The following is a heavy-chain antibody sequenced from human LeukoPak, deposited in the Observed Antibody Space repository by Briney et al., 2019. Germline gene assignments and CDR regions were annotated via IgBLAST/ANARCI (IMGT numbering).Heavy chain of an antibody. CDR3: AKLKSYNWIDY. Sequence: GASLRLSCAASGFTFSNYAMSWVRQAPGKGLEWVSAISGSGGSTYYADSVKGRFTISRDNSKNTLYLQMNSLRAEDTAVYYCAKLKSYNWIDYWGQGTLVTVSS. D-gene: IGHD5-24*01. CDR2: ISGSGGST. CDR1: GFTFSNYA. V-gene: IGHV3-23*01. J-gene: IGHJ4*02.